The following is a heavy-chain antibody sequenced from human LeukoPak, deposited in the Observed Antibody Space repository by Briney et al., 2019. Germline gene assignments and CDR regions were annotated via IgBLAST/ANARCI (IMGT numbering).Heavy chain of an antibody. V-gene: IGHV3-21*01. Sequence: GGSLRLSCAASGFIFRSYTMKWVRQAPGKGLEWVSSITSSSSYIYYVDSVKGRFTISRDNAKNSLYLQMNSLRADDTAVYYCARAGYCSGGSCYSGAFDFWGQGTTVTVSS. CDR1: GFIFRSYT. J-gene: IGHJ3*01. CDR3: ARAGYCSGGSCYSGAFDF. D-gene: IGHD2-15*01. CDR2: ITSSSSYI.